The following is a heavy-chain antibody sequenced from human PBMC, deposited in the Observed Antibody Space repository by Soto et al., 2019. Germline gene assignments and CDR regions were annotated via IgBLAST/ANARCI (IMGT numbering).Heavy chain of an antibody. D-gene: IGHD3-10*01. V-gene: IGHV4-34*01. CDR1: GGSFSGYY. CDR3: ARGRGDGYNQHWYFDL. Sequence: QVHLQQWSAGLLKPSETLSLTCAVYGGSFSGYYWSWIRQPPGKGLEWIGEINHSGSTNYNPSLKSRVSISVGTSNNQFSLKLSSVTAADTAVYYCARGRGDGYNQHWYFDLWGRGTLVTVSS. J-gene: IGHJ2*01. CDR2: INHSGST.